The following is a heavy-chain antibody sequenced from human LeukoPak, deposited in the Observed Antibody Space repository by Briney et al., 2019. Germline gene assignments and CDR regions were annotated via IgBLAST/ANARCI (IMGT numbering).Heavy chain of an antibody. D-gene: IGHD5-18*01. CDR1: GYTFTSYA. Sequence: ASVKVSCKASGYTFTSYAISWVRQAPGQGLEWMGRIIPIFGTANYAQKFQGRVTITTDESTSTAYMELSSLRSEDTAVYYCARDYELWQVFDLWGRGTLVTVSS. CDR3: ARDYELWQVFDL. V-gene: IGHV1-69*05. CDR2: IIPIFGTA. J-gene: IGHJ2*01.